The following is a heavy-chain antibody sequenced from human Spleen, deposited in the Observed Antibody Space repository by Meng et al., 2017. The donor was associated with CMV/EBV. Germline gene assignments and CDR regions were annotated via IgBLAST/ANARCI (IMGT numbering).Heavy chain of an antibody. V-gene: IGHV4-31*03. J-gene: IGHJ4*02. D-gene: IGHD4-11*01. CDR2: VYYTGDT. Sequence: CTISGDSISNGPYYWSWIRQHPGKGLEWIGFVYYTGDTYYNPSLKSRISISVDTSKNQFSLKVNSVTAADTATYYCARVEKLTTHFDQWGQGTLVTVSS. CDR1: GDSISNGPYY. CDR3: ARVEKLTTHFDQ.